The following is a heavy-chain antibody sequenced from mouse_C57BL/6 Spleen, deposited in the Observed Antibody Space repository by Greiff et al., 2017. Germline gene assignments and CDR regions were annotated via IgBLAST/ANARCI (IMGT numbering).Heavy chain of an antibody. CDR1: GYSITSGYY. D-gene: IGHD2-5*01. CDR2: ISYDGSN. Sequence: EVKLQESGPGLVKPSQSLSLTCSVTGYSITSGYYWNWIRQFPGNKLEWMGYISYDGSNNYNPSLKNRISITRDTSKNQFFLKLNSVTTEDTATYYCAREDSYYSNYDYFDYWGQGTTLTVSS. J-gene: IGHJ2*01. V-gene: IGHV3-6*01. CDR3: AREDSYYSNYDYFDY.